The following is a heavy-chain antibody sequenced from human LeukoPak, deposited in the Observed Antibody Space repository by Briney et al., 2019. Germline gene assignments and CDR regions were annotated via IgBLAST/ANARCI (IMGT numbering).Heavy chain of an antibody. CDR3: VKELILMPRGGSFDY. D-gene: IGHD3-10*01. CDR1: GFAFSYYA. CDR2: FSSDGDNT. J-gene: IGHJ4*02. Sequence: PGGSLRLFCSASGFAFSYYAMHWARQAPGKALEYVSGFSSDGDNTFYADSVKGRFTISRDNSKNTLYLQMSSLRAEDTATYYCVKELILMPRGGSFDYWGQGTRVTVSS. V-gene: IGHV3-64D*06.